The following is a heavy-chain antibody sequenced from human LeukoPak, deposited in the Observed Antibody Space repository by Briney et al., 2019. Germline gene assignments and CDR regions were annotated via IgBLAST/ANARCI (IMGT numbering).Heavy chain of an antibody. J-gene: IGHJ4*02. D-gene: IGHD3-10*01. V-gene: IGHV3-9*01. CDR3: AKGMVRGVIRAPCDY. Sequence: PGGSLRLSCAASGFTFDDYAMHWVRQAPGKGLEWVSGISWNSGSIGYADSVKGRFTISRDNAKNSLYLQMNSLRAEDTALYYCAKGMVRGVIRAPCDYWGQGTLVTVSS. CDR1: GFTFDDYA. CDR2: ISWNSGSI.